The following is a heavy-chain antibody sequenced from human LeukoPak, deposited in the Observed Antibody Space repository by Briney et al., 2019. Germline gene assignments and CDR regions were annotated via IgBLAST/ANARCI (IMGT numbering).Heavy chain of an antibody. CDR3: ASPSRGGITGDRSGFDY. D-gene: IGHD7-27*01. CDR1: GGTFSSYA. J-gene: IGHJ4*02. Sequence: SVKVSCKASGGTFSSYAISWVRQAPGQGLEWMGRIIPILGIANYAQKFQGRVTITADESTSTAYMELSSLRSEDTAVYYCASPSRGGITGDRSGFDYWGQGTQVTVSS. V-gene: IGHV1-69*04. CDR2: IIPILGIA.